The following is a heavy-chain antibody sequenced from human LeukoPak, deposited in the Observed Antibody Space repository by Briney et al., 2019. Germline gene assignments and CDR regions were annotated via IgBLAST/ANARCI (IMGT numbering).Heavy chain of an antibody. CDR2: IYYSGST. J-gene: IGHJ4*02. V-gene: IGHV4-30-4*01. Sequence: SETLSLTCTVSGGSISSGDYYWSCIRQPPGKGLEWIGNIYYSGSTYDNPSLKSRITITVETSNKKFSLKLSSVTDTDTAGYYCARHGAGSYSQTSFDYWGQGTLVTVSS. D-gene: IGHD3-10*01. CDR3: ARHGAGSYSQTSFDY. CDR1: GGSISSGDYY.